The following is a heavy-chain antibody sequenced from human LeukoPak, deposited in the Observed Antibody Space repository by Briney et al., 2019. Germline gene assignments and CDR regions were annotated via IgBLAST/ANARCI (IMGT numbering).Heavy chain of an antibody. D-gene: IGHD5-24*01. V-gene: IGHV3-7*03. CDR3: AKLGDGYNSHFDY. Sequence: GGSLRLSCAASGFTFSSYWMSWVRQAPGKGLGWVANIKQDGSEKYYVDSVKGRFTISRDNAKNSLYLQMNSLRAEDTAVYYCAKLGDGYNSHFDYWGQGTLVTVSS. CDR2: IKQDGSEK. J-gene: IGHJ4*02. CDR1: GFTFSSYW.